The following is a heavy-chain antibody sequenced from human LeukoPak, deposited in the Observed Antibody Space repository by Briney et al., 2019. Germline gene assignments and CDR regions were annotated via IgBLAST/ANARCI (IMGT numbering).Heavy chain of an antibody. CDR2: IYTSGST. CDR1: GGSIGSGSYY. J-gene: IGHJ6*03. D-gene: IGHD2-2*01. V-gene: IGHV4-61*02. Sequence: SETLSLTCTVSGGSIGSGSYYWSWIRQPAGKGLEWIGRIYTSGSTNYNPSLKSRVTMSVDTSKNQFSLKLSSVTAADTAVYYCARVTRYCSSTSCYAVYYYMDVWGKGTTVTVSS. CDR3: ARVTRYCSSTSCYAVYYYMDV.